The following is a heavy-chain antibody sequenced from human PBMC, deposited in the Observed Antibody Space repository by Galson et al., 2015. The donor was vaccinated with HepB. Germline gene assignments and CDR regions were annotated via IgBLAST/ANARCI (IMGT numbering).Heavy chain of an antibody. V-gene: IGHV3-15*07. J-gene: IGHJ4*02. CDR2: IKSKTDGGTT. Sequence: SLRLSCAASGFTFSNAWMNWVRQAPGKGLEWVGRIKSKTDGGTTDYAAPVKGRFTISRDDSKNTLYLQMNSLKTGDTAVYYCTTDPHMITFGGVTREGDGYFDYWGQGTLVTVSS. D-gene: IGHD3-16*01. CDR3: TTDPHMITFGGVTREGDGYFDY. CDR1: GFTFSNAW.